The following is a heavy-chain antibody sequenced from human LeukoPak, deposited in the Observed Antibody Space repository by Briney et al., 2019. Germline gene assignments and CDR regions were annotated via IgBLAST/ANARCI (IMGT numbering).Heavy chain of an antibody. J-gene: IGHJ4*02. CDR2: ISYDGSNK. V-gene: IGHV3-30*03. D-gene: IGHD6-6*01. CDR3: ARDIAARRLDY. Sequence: GGSLRLSCAASGFTFSSYGMHWVRQAPGKGLEWVAVISYDGSNKYYADSVKGRFTISRDNSKNTLYLQMNSLRAEDTAVYYCARDIAARRLDYWGQGTLVTVSS. CDR1: GFTFSSYG.